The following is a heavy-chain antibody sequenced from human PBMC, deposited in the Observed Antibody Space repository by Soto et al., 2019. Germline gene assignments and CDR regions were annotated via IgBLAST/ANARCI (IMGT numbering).Heavy chain of an antibody. CDR1: GLTFSNYA. CDR2: MSGSSSTT. J-gene: IGHJ4*02. CDR3: AKNQERELPRVIDF. Sequence: EVRLLESGGGLVKPGGSLRLSCATSGLTFSNYAMSCVRQAPGVGLEWVSSMSGSSSTTYYADSVRGRFTISRDRSKNTLYLQRSSLRAEDTALYYCAKNQERELPRVIDFWGQGTLVTVSS. V-gene: IGHV3-23*01. D-gene: IGHD1-7*01.